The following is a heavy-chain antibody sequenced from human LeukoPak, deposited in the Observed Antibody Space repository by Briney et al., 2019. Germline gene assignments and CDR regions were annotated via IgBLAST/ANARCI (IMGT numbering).Heavy chain of an antibody. CDR3: ARGRGRDGYIYYFDY. D-gene: IGHD5-24*01. CDR2: IYSGSKT. CDR1: GFTISDNY. J-gene: IGHJ4*02. Sequence: PGGSLRLSCAASGFTISDNYMNWVRQAPGKGLEWVSVIYSGSKTYYADSVKGRFTISRDNSKNTLYLQMSSLRAEDTAVYYCARGRGRDGYIYYFDYWGQGTLVTVSS. V-gene: IGHV3-53*01.